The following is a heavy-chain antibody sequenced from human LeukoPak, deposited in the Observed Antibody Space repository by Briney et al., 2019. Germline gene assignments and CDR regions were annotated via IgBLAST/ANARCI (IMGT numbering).Heavy chain of an antibody. J-gene: IGHJ4*02. V-gene: IGHV3-23*01. Sequence: GGSLRLSCAASGFTFSSYEMNWVRQGPGKGLEWVSAMSSVTYYADSVKGRFTISRDDSKSTLFLQMNSLRAEDTAVYYCAKAFFSGSGGNHKHFDSWGQGTLVTVSS. CDR3: AKAFFSGSGGNHKHFDS. CDR1: GFTFSSYE. D-gene: IGHD3-10*01. CDR2: MSSVT.